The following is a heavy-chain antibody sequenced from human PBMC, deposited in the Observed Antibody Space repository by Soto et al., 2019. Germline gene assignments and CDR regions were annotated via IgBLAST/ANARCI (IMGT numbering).Heavy chain of an antibody. CDR1: GGSISSGGYY. J-gene: IGHJ4*02. Sequence: SQTLSLTCTVSGGSISSGGYYWSWIRQHPGKGLEWIGYIYYSGSTYYNPSLKSRVTISVDTSKNQFSLKLSSVTAADTAVYYCARDPAFNCGGDCYSFGYFDYWGQGTLVTVSS. V-gene: IGHV4-31*03. CDR2: IYYSGST. D-gene: IGHD2-21*02. CDR3: ARDPAFNCGGDCYSFGYFDY.